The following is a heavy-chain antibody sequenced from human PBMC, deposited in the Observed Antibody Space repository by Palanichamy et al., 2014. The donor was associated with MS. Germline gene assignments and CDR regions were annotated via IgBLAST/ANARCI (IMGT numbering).Heavy chain of an antibody. J-gene: IGHJ5*01. V-gene: IGHV3-23*01. CDR2: ISGSGDNT. CDR3: AKDFLRAHGPFNWFDS. D-gene: IGHD4-17*01. Sequence: EVQLLESGGGLVQPGGSLRLSCAVSGFTFSSYAMSWVRQAPGKGLEWVSVISGSGDNTYYVDSVKGRFTISRDNSKNTLYLQMNSLRVDDTAVYYCAKDFLRAHGPFNWFDSWGQGTLVTVSS. CDR1: GFTFSSYA.